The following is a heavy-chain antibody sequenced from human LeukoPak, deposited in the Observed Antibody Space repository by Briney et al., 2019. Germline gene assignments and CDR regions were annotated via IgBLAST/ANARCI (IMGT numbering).Heavy chain of an antibody. CDR2: ISGSGGST. Sequence: GGTLRLSCAASGFTFSSYGMSWVRQAPGKGLEWVSAISGSGGSTYCADSVKGRFTLSRDNSKNTLYLQMNSLRAEDTAVYYCAKDRLGAIWGDSYYFDYWGQGTLVTVSS. J-gene: IGHJ4*02. D-gene: IGHD1-26*01. CDR1: GFTFSSYG. CDR3: AKDRLGAIWGDSYYFDY. V-gene: IGHV3-23*01.